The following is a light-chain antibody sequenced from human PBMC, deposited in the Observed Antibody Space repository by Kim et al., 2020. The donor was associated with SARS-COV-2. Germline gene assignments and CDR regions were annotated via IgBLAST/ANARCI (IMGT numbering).Light chain of an antibody. Sequence: AIRMTQSPSSLSASTGDRVTITCRASQGISSYLAWYQQKPGKAPKILIYAASTLQSGVPSRFSGSGSGTDFTLTISCLQSEDFATYYCQHYYTYPYTFGQGTKLEI. CDR1: QGISSY. CDR3: QHYYTYPYT. J-gene: IGKJ2*01. CDR2: AAS. V-gene: IGKV1-8*01.